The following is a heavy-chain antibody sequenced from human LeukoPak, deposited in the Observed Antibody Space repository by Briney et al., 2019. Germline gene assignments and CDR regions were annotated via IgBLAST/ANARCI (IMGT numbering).Heavy chain of an antibody. D-gene: IGHD2-2*01. J-gene: IGHJ4*02. CDR3: ARGTHIVVVPAADFDY. CDR2: ISSSGSTI. CDR1: GFTFSSYE. Sequence: QPGGSLRLSCAASGFTFSSYEMNWVRQAPGKGLEWVSYISSSGSTIYYADSVKGRLTISRDNAKNSLYLQMNSLRAEDTAVYYCARGTHIVVVPAADFDYWGQGTLVTVSS. V-gene: IGHV3-48*03.